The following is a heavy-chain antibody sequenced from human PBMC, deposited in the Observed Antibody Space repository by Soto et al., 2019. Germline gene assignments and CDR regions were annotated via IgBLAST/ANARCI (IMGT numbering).Heavy chain of an antibody. CDR2: IKQDGSEK. CDR1: GFTFSSYW. D-gene: IGHD6-19*01. Sequence: EVQLVESGGGLVQPGGSLRLSCAASGFTFSSYWMSWVRQAPGKGLEWVANIKQDGSEKYYVDSVKGRFTISRDNAKTSLDLQMNSLRAEDTAVYYCAREEADSSADLIDPWGQGTLVTVSS. J-gene: IGHJ5*02. V-gene: IGHV3-7*01. CDR3: AREEADSSADLIDP.